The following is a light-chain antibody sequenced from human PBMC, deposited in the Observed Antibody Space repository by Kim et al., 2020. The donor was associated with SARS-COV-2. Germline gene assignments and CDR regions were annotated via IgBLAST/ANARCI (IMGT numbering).Light chain of an antibody. V-gene: IGKV3-20*01. CDR2: GAS. CDR1: QGVSSSD. CDR3: QQYGSSPST. Sequence: SPGERASLSCRASQGVSSSDLAWYQQKPGQAPRLLIYGASSRATGIPDRFSGSGSGTDFTLTISRLEPEDFAVYYCQQYGSSPSTFGQGTKVDIK. J-gene: IGKJ2*01.